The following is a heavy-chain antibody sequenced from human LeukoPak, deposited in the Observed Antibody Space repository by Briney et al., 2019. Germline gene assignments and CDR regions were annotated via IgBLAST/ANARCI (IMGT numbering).Heavy chain of an antibody. CDR3: AREGIAVADTYYFYYMDV. CDR2: MHIGGRT. CDR1: GGSIRSGSYY. D-gene: IGHD6-19*01. J-gene: IGHJ6*03. Sequence: SETLSLTCTVSGGSIRSGSYYWNWIRQAAGKGLEWIGRMHIGGRTTYNPSLKSRVTISLETTENQFSLRLRSVTAADTAVYYCAREGIAVADTYYFYYMDVWGKGTWVTVSS. V-gene: IGHV4-61*02.